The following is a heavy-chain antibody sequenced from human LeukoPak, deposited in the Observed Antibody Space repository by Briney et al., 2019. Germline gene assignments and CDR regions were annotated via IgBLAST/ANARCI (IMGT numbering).Heavy chain of an antibody. CDR1: GGSISSSSCY. V-gene: IGHV4-39*07. CDR2: IYYSGST. D-gene: IGHD1-26*01. CDR3: ARFSIVTPNY. J-gene: IGHJ4*02. Sequence: KPSETLSLTCTVSGGSISSSSCYWGCIRQPPGKGLEWIGSIYYSGSTYYNPSLKSRVTISVDTSKNQFSLKLSSVTAADTAVYYCARFSIVTPNYWGQGTLVTVSS.